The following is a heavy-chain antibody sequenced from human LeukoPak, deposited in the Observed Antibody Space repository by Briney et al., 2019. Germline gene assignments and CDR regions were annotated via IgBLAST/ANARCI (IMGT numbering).Heavy chain of an antibody. CDR3: ARHEPVITLSSYYYGMDV. CDR2: ISTSSTYI. D-gene: IGHD1-14*01. J-gene: IGHJ6*02. Sequence: PGGSLRLSCAASGFTFSTYSMNWVRQAPGKGLEWVSSISTSSTYIYYADSVKGRFTISRDNAKNSLYLQINSLRAEDTAVYYCARHEPVITLSSYYYGMDVWGPGTTVTVSS. V-gene: IGHV3-21*01. CDR1: GFTFSTYS.